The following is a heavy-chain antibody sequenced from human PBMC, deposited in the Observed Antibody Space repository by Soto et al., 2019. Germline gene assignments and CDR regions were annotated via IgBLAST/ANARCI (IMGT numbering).Heavy chain of an antibody. D-gene: IGHD3-10*01. CDR3: ASRRGYYSGSVSYSPFDS. V-gene: IGHV1-69*01. CDR2: IIPIFGTA. CDR1: GGTFSSDR. Sequence: QVQLVQSGAEVKKPGSSVKVSCKASGGTFSSDRISWVRQAPGQGLEWMGGIIPIFGTANYAQKFQGRVTITPDESTTTAYMELSSLRSEDTAVYYCASRRGYYSGSVSYSPFDSWGQGTLVTVSS. J-gene: IGHJ4*02.